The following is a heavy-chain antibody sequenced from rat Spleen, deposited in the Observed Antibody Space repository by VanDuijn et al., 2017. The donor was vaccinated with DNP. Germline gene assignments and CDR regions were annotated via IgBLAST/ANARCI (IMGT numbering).Heavy chain of an antibody. J-gene: IGHJ4*01. Sequence: EVKLVESGGGLVQPGRSLKLSCAASGFTFNNYWMTWIRQAPGKGLEWVASITNTGGSTYYPDSVKGRFTISRDNAKSTLYLQMNSLRSEDTATYYCARHTYNDYVMDAWGQGASVTVSS. CDR1: GFTFNNYW. D-gene: IGHD4-3*01. CDR3: ARHTYNDYVMDA. V-gene: IGHV5-31*01. CDR2: ITNTGGST.